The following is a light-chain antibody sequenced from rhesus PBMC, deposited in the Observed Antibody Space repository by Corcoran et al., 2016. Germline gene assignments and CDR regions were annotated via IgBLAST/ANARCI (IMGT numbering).Light chain of an antibody. CDR2: EVS. Sequence: QAARTQYTSVTWSPGKADTISCIGTSSDIGGYNRVYWYQQHQVKAPKLMINEVSKRPSGVTNRFSGSKSGNTASLTISELQAEVTADYYCSPYAISNTFVFGGGTKLTVL. CDR3: SPYAISNTFV. CDR1: SSDIGGYNR. V-gene: IGLV2-13*01. J-gene: IGLJ6*01.